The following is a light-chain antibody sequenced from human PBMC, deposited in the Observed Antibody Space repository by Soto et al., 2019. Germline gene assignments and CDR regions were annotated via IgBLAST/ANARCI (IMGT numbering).Light chain of an antibody. CDR3: QQYNFYPWT. J-gene: IGKJ1*01. V-gene: IGKV1-5*03. Sequence: DMQMTQSPSTLSASVGDRVTITCRASQTISSWLAWYQQKPGKAPKLLIYKASNLENGVPSRFSGSGSGTEFTLTISSLQPDHFATYYCQQYNFYPWTFGQGTKVEVK. CDR1: QTISSW. CDR2: KAS.